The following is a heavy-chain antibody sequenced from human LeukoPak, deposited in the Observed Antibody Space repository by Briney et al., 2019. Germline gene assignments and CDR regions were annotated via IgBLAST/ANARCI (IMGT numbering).Heavy chain of an antibody. D-gene: IGHD7-27*01. CDR3: AKDGGLWVSAHWGDS. J-gene: IGHJ4*02. CDR2: ITTSDGNT. Sequence: GSLRLSCAASGFTFSSYTMSWVRQAPGKGLEWVSTITTSDGNTYYADSVKGRFTVSRDNSRNTLFLQMNSLRAEDTAVYYCAKDGGLWVSAHWGDSWGRGTLVTVSS. CDR1: GFTFSSYT. V-gene: IGHV3-23*01.